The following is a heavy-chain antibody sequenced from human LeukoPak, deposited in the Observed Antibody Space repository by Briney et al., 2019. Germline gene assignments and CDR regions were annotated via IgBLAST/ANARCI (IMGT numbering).Heavy chain of an antibody. CDR1: GGSFSGFY. CDR2: INHSGST. V-gene: IGHV4-34*01. D-gene: IGHD6-13*01. Sequence: LETLSLTCVVYGGSFSGFYWSWIRQSPGRGLEWIGEINHSGSTNYNPSLKSRVTISVDTSKNQFSLKLSFVTAADTAVYYCARGRQPAPYYYYGMEVWGQGTTVTVSS. CDR3: ARGRQPAPYYYYGMEV. J-gene: IGHJ6*02.